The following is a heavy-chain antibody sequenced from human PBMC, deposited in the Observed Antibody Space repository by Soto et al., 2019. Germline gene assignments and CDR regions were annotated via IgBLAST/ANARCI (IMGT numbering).Heavy chain of an antibody. J-gene: IGHJ6*03. CDR1: GLTLRSSP. V-gene: IGHV3-23*01. CDR3: PKDSH. CDR2: INGCDDSE. Sequence: GGSLRLSCAVPGLTLRSSPMSWVCRAPGKGLEWVSGINGCDDSEHYAESVRGRFTIIRDNSKNTLLLQMNSLRVEDTAIYYCPKDSHWG.